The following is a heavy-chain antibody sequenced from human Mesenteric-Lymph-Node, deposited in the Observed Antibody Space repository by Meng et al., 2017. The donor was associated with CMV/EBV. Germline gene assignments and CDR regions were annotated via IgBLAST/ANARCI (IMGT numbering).Heavy chain of an antibody. CDR3: ARTGIAARPGWFDP. V-gene: IGHV3-7*01. CDR2: IKHDGSEK. J-gene: IGHJ5*02. D-gene: IGHD6-6*01. CDR1: GFTFSNYW. Sequence: GGSLRLSCAASGFTFSNYWMSWVHRAPGKGLEWVANIKHDGSEKYYVDSVKGRFTISRDNAKNSLYLQMNSLRAEDTAVYYCARTGIAARPGWFDPWGQGTLVTVSS.